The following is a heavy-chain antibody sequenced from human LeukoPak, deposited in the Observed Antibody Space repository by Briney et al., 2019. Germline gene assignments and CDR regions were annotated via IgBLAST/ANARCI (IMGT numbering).Heavy chain of an antibody. D-gene: IGHD1-26*01. V-gene: IGHV6-1*01. CDR3: ARDPDSSYEWGPFDP. CDR1: GDSVSSNSAS. J-gene: IGHJ5*02. Sequence: SQTLTLTCAISGDSVSSNSASWNWIRQSPSRGLEWLGRTYYRSKWNTDYAVSVKSRITINPDTSKNQFSLHLNSVTPEDSAVYYCARDPDSSYEWGPFDPWGQGTLVTVSS. CDR2: TYYRSKWNT.